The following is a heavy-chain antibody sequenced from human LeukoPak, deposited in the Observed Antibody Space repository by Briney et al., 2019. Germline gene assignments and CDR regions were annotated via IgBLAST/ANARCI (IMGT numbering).Heavy chain of an antibody. Sequence: GGSLRLSCAASGFTFSSYGMSWVRQTPGKGLEWVSVISGSGGTTYYADSVKGRFTIYRDNSKNTLSLQMNSLRAEGTAVYYCAKDLPSSTWYLGVFDIWGQGTMVTVSS. D-gene: IGHD6-13*01. CDR1: GFTFSSYG. J-gene: IGHJ3*02. V-gene: IGHV3-23*01. CDR3: AKDLPSSTWYLGVFDI. CDR2: ISGSGGTT.